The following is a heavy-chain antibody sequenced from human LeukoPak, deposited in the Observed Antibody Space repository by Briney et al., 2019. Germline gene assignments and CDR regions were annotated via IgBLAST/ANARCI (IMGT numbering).Heavy chain of an antibody. J-gene: IGHJ4*02. Sequence: GSLRLSCAASGFTFSNAWMSWVRQPPGKGLEWIGEINHSGSTNYNPSLKSRVTISVDTSKKQFSLRLTSVTAADTAVYYCARGFSGGSTYWGQGTLLTVSS. D-gene: IGHD1-26*01. CDR3: ARGFSGGSTY. V-gene: IGHV4-34*01. CDR1: GFTFSNAW. CDR2: INHSGST.